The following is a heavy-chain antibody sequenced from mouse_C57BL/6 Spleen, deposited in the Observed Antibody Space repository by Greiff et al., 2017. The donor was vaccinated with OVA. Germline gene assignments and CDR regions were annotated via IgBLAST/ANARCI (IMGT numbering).Heavy chain of an antibody. CDR1: GYSITSGYY. CDR2: ISYDGSN. CDR3: AREKIYYGTLYAMDY. Sequence: VQLQQSGPGLVKPSQSLSLTCSVTGYSITSGYYWNWIRQFPGNKLEWMGYISYDGSNNYNPSLKNRISITRDTSKNQFFLKLNSVTTEDTATYYCAREKIYYGTLYAMDYWGQGTSVTVSS. J-gene: IGHJ4*01. D-gene: IGHD2-1*01. V-gene: IGHV3-6*01.